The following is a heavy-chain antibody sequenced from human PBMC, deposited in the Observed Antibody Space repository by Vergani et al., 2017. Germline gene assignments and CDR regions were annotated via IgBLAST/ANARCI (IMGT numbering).Heavy chain of an antibody. Sequence: EVQLVESGGGVVQPGGSLRLSCAASGFTFSSYSMNWVRQAPGKGLEWVSYISSSSSTIYYADSVKGRFTISRDNAKNSLYLQMNSLRAEDTAVYYCARDRSRSYGGYYYYFGMDVWGQGTTVTVSS. CDR3: ARDRSRSYGGYYYYFGMDV. CDR2: ISSSSSTI. J-gene: IGHJ6*02. V-gene: IGHV3-48*01. D-gene: IGHD1-26*01. CDR1: GFTFSSYS.